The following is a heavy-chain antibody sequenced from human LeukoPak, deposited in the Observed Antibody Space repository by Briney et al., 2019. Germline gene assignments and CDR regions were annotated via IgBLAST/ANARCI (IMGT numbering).Heavy chain of an antibody. CDR2: ISAYNGNT. Sequence: ASVKVSCKASGYTFTCYGISWVRQAPGQGLEWMGWISAYNGNTNYAQKLQGRVTMTTDTSTSTAYMELRSLRSDDTAVYYCAREIVVVTATHNWFDPWGQGTLVTVSS. D-gene: IGHD2-21*02. CDR3: AREIVVVTATHNWFDP. J-gene: IGHJ5*02. V-gene: IGHV1-18*01. CDR1: GYTFTCYG.